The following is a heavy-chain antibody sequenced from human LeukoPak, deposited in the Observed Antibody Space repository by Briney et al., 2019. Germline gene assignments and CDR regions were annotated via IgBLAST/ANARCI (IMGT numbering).Heavy chain of an antibody. Sequence: SETLSLTCTVSGGSISSSSYYWGWIRQPPGKGLEWIGSIYYSGSTYYNPSLKSRVTISVDTSKNQFSLKLSSVTAADTAVYYCARLHPYSSSWGSHNWFDPWGQGTLVTVSS. D-gene: IGHD6-13*01. CDR1: GGSISSSSYY. CDR3: ARLHPYSSSWGSHNWFDP. V-gene: IGHV4-39*07. J-gene: IGHJ5*02. CDR2: IYYSGST.